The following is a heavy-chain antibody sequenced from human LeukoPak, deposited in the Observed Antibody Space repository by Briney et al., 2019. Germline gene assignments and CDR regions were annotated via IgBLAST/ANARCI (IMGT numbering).Heavy chain of an antibody. CDR1: GYTFTSYA. CDR3: ARRRKYTSGYRVTELGSGYSDD. CDR2: INPNSGGT. V-gene: IGHV1-2*02. J-gene: IGHJ4*02. Sequence: GASVKVSCKASGYTFTSYAMNWVRQAPGQGLEWMGWINPNSGGTNYAQKFQGRVTMTRDTSISTAYMELSRLRSDDTAVYYCARRRKYTSGYRVTELGSGYSDDWGQGTLVTVSS. D-gene: IGHD5-18*01.